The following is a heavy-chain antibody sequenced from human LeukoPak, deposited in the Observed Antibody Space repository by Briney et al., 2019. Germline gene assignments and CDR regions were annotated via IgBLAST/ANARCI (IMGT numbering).Heavy chain of an antibody. Sequence: PGGSLRLSRAASGFPFSNYWMTWVRQAPGKARDWVANIKQDASEMYYVDPVKGRFTISRDKAKNSLYLQMNSLTAEDTAVYDCARDRYCSGNWGQGTLVTVSS. CDR1: GFPFSNYW. CDR2: IKQDASEM. V-gene: IGHV3-7*01. J-gene: IGHJ4*02. CDR3: ARDRYCSGN. D-gene: IGHD2-15*01.